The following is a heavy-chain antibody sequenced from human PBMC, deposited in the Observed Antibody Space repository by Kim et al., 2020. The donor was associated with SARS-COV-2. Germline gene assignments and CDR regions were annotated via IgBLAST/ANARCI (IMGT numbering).Heavy chain of an antibody. CDR1: SFTVNSNY. Sequence: GGSLRLSCAASSFTVNSNYMTWVRQAPGKGLEWVSVIYSDGSTYYADSVKGRFTISRDNSKNTLYLQMNSLRAEDTAVFYCARAPAGSYYGGLDNWGRGTLVTVSS. CDR3: ARAPAGSYYGGLDN. D-gene: IGHD1-26*01. CDR2: IYSDGST. V-gene: IGHV3-66*01. J-gene: IGHJ4*02.